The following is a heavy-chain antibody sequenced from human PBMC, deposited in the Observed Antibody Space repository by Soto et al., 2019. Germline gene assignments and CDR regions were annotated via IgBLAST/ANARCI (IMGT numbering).Heavy chain of an antibody. V-gene: IGHV1-8*01. J-gene: IGHJ6*03. CDR2: MNPNSGNT. Sequence: ASVKVSCKASGYTFTSYDINWVRQATGQGLEWMGWMNPNSGNTGYAQKFQGRVTMTRNTSISTAYMELSSLRPEDTAVYYCARGPGYCISTGCLRTYSYYYYMDVGGKGPRFTVSS. CDR3: ARGPGYCISTGCLRTYSYYYYMDV. CDR1: GYTFTSYD. D-gene: IGHD2-2*01.